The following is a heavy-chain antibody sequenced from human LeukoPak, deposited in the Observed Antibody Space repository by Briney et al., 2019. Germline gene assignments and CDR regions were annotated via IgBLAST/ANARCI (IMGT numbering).Heavy chain of an antibody. CDR3: ARGRSTGFPYYFEY. Sequence: ASVKVSCKASGYTFTSYDINWVRQGTGQGLEWMGWMNPNSGNTGCAQKFQGRVTITRNTSISTAYMELSGLRSEDTAVYYCARGRSTGFPYYFEYWGQGTLVTVSS. CDR1: GYTFTSYD. J-gene: IGHJ4*02. V-gene: IGHV1-8*03. CDR2: MNPNSGNT.